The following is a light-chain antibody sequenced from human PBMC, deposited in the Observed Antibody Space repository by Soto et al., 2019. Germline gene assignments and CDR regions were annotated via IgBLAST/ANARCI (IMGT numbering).Light chain of an antibody. J-gene: IGKJ4*01. CDR1: QIISSSY. CDR2: GAS. CDR3: QQYGSSPPLT. V-gene: IGKV3-20*01. Sequence: EIVLTQSPGTLSLSPGERATLSCRASQIISSSYLAWYQQKLGQAPRLLIYGASSRATGIPDRFSGSGSGTDFTLTISRLEPEDFAVYYCQQYGSSPPLTFGGGTKVEIK.